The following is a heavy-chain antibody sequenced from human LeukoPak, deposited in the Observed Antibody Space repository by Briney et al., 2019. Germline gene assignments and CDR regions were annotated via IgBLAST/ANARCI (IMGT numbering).Heavy chain of an antibody. J-gene: IGHJ4*02. CDR1: GFTFSSYS. D-gene: IGHD1-26*01. CDR3: ARGSIVGPSRFDY. V-gene: IGHV3-48*01. Sequence: GGSLRLSCAASGFTFSSYSMTWVRQAPGKGLEWVSHMSSSSSTMTYADSVKGRFTISRDNAKNSLYLQMNSLRAEDTAVYYCARGSIVGPSRFDYWGQGTLVTVSS. CDR2: MSSSSSTM.